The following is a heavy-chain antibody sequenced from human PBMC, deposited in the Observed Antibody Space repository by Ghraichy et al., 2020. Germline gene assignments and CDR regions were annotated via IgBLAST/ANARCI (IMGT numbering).Heavy chain of an antibody. CDR3: ARGYDILTGFGDY. Sequence: GGSLRLSCAASGFTFSSYAMHWVRQAPGKGLEWVAVISYDGSNKYYADSVKGRFTISRDNSKNTLYLQMNSLRAEDTAVYYCARGYDILTGFGDYWGQGTLVTVSS. D-gene: IGHD3-9*01. V-gene: IGHV3-30-3*01. CDR1: GFTFSSYA. CDR2: ISYDGSNK. J-gene: IGHJ4*02.